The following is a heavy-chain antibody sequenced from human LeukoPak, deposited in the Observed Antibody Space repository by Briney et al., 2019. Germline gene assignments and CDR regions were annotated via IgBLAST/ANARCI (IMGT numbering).Heavy chain of an antibody. CDR1: GFTFSDYY. D-gene: IGHD1-14*01. J-gene: IGHJ6*02. Sequence: PGGSLRLSCAASGFTFSDYYTSWIRQAPGKGLEWVSYISSSGSTIYYADSVKGRFTISRDNAKNSLYLQMNSLRAEDTAVYYCARYRRNPYYYGMDVWGQGTTVTVSS. V-gene: IGHV3-11*01. CDR3: ARYRRNPYYYGMDV. CDR2: ISSSGSTI.